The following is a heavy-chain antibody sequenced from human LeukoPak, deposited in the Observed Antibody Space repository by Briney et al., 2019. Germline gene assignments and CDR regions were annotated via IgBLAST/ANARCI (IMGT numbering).Heavy chain of an antibody. Sequence: ASVKVSCKASGYTFTGYYMHWVRQAPGQGLEWMGWINPNSGATNYAQKFQGRVTMTRDTSISTAYMELSRLRSDDTAVYYCARDYRAVVVAATLYYFDYWGQGTLVTVSS. J-gene: IGHJ4*02. CDR1: GYTFTGYY. CDR2: INPNSGAT. D-gene: IGHD2-15*01. V-gene: IGHV1-2*02. CDR3: ARDYRAVVVAATLYYFDY.